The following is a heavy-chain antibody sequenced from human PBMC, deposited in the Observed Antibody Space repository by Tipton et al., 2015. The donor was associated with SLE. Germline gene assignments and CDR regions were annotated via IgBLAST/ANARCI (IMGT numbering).Heavy chain of an antibody. V-gene: IGHV3-64D*06. D-gene: IGHD4-11*01. J-gene: IGHJ4*02. CDR3: VKDYITYSTASGYDY. CDR1: GFTFRNYA. CDR2: IITTGDNP. Sequence: VQLVQSGGGLVHPGGSLRLSCSASGFTFRNYAMHWVRQAPGKGLECIATIITTGDNPYHADSVRGRFTISRDNSKSTLYLQMTSLRPEDTAVYYCVKDYITYSTASGYDYWGQGTLVTVSS.